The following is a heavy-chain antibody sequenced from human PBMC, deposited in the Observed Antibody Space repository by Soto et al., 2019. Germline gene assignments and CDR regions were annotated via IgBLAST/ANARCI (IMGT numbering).Heavy chain of an antibody. CDR1: GFSLSTSGVG. D-gene: IGHD6-6*01. V-gene: IGHV2-5*02. CDR2: IYWDDDK. Sequence: SGPTLVNPTRTLTLTCTFSGFSLSTSGVGVGWIRQPPGKALEWLALIYWDDDKRYSPSLKSRLTITKDTSKNQVVLTMTNMDPVDTATYYCAHSSLEAARGRLPSFAYWGRGTLVTVSS. J-gene: IGHJ4*02. CDR3: AHSSLEAARGRLPSFAY.